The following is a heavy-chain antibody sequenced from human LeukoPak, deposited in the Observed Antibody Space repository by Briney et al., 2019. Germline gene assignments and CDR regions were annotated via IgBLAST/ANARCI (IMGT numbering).Heavy chain of an antibody. J-gene: IGHJ6*02. D-gene: IGHD1-7*01. CDR3: AKAPAGTIFYYYYGMDV. CDR1: GFTFSSYA. V-gene: IGHV3-23*01. CDR2: ISGSGGST. Sequence: GGSLRLSCAASGFTFSSYAMSWVRQAPGKGLEWVSAISGSGGSTYYADSVKGRFTISRDNSKNTLYLQMNSLRAEDTAVYYCAKAPAGTIFYYYYGMDVWSQGTTVTVSS.